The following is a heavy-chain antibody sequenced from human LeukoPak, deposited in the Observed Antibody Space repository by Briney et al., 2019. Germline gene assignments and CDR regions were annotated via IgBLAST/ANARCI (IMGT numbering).Heavy chain of an antibody. V-gene: IGHV5-51*01. CDR1: GYSFTGFW. J-gene: IGHJ4*02. D-gene: IGHD4-17*01. CDR2: IYPGDSDT. Sequence: GESLKISCKGSGYSFTGFWIGWVRQMPGKGLEWMGIIYPGDSDTRYSPSFQGQVTISADKSISTAYLQWSSLKASDTAMYYCARPRAVYGDCAISGFDYWGQGTLVTVSS. CDR3: ARPRAVYGDCAISGFDY.